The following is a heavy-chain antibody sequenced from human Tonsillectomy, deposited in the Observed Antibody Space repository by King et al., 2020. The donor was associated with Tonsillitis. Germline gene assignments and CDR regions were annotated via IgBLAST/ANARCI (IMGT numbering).Heavy chain of an antibody. D-gene: IGHD2/OR15-2a*01. CDR3: TTELRSLSCFDF. Sequence: VQLVESGGGFIKPGGSLRLSCAASGFSFNEAWMTWGRQAPGKGLEWIGLIIEGETTQYAAPLKGEFIISRNDSKNTVYLQMTSLKTEDTAVYYCTTELRSLSCFDFWGLGTLVSVSS. CDR1: GFSFNEAW. V-gene: IGHV3-15*01. J-gene: IGHJ4*02. CDR2: IIEGETT.